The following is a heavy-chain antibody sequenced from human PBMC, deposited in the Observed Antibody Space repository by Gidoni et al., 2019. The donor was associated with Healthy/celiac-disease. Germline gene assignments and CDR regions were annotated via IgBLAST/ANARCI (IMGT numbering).Heavy chain of an antibody. Sequence: EVQLVASGGGLAQPGGSLRLSCAASVFTASSNYMSWVRQAPGKGLEWVSVIYSGGSTYYADSVKGRFTISRDNSKNTLYLQMNSLGAEDTAVYYCARESGNYGGVYYFDYWGQGTLVTVSS. V-gene: IGHV3-66*01. CDR3: ARESGNYGGVYYFDY. CDR1: VFTASSNY. CDR2: IYSGGST. J-gene: IGHJ4*02. D-gene: IGHD1-7*01.